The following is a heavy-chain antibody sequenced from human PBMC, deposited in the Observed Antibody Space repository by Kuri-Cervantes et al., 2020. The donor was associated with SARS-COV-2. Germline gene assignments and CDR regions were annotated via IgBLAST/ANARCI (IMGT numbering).Heavy chain of an antibody. Sequence: GESLKISCAACGFTFSSYDMHWVRQATGKGLEWVSAIGTAGDTYYPGSVKGQFTISRENAKNSLYLQMNSLRAEDTAVYYCARSRLDQFDFSLRLDFDYWGQGTLVTVSS. J-gene: IGHJ4*02. D-gene: IGHD3-16*01. CDR3: ARSRLDQFDFSLRLDFDY. CDR2: IGTAGDT. CDR1: GFTFSSYD. V-gene: IGHV3-13*03.